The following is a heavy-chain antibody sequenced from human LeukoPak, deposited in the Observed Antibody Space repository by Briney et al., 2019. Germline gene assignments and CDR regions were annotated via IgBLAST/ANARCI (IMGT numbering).Heavy chain of an antibody. CDR3: ARLTRLSTSPDSYYLDY. V-gene: IGHV4-4*09. Sequence: PSETLSLTCTVSGDSISSYYWSWIRQPPGKGLEWIGYIYTSGGTNYIPSLKGRGTISIDTSKNQFSLKLSSVTAADSAVYYCARLTRLSTSPDSYYLDYWGQGTLVTVSS. D-gene: IGHD6-6*01. J-gene: IGHJ4*02. CDR1: GDSISSYY. CDR2: IYTSGGT.